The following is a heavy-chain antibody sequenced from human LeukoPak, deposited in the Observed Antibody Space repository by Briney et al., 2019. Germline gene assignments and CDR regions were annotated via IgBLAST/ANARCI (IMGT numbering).Heavy chain of an antibody. V-gene: IGHV4-59*01. D-gene: IGHD6-19*01. CDR3: ASSSRAVAGYYFDY. Sequence: PSETLSLTCTVSGGSISSYYWSWIRQPPGKGLEWIGYIYYSGSTNYNSSLKSRVTISVDTSKNQFSLKLSSVTAADTAVYYCASSSRAVAGYYFDYWGQGTLVTVSS. CDR2: IYYSGST. CDR1: GGSISSYY. J-gene: IGHJ4*02.